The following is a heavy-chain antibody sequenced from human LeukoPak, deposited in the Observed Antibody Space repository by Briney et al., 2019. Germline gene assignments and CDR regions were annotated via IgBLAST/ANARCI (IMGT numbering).Heavy chain of an antibody. J-gene: IGHJ4*02. CDR3: ARDAGYCTNGVCYDHTTSYFDY. CDR2: ISSSSSTI. V-gene: IGHV3-48*02. Sequence: GGSLRLSCAASGFTFSSYSMNWARQAPGKGLEWVSYISSSSSTIYYADSVKGRFTISRDNAKNSLYLQMNSLRDEDTAVYYCARDAGYCTNGVCYDHTTSYFDYWGQGTLVTVSS. D-gene: IGHD2-8*01. CDR1: GFTFSSYS.